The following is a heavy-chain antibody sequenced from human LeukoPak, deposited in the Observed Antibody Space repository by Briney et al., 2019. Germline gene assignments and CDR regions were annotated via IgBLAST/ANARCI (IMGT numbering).Heavy chain of an antibody. CDR3: ARDRWQQLDPFDY. Sequence: GGSLRLSCAASGFTFSTYSMNWVRQAPGKGLGWVSSISSSSSYIYYADSVKGRFTISRDNAKNSLYLQMNSLRVEDTAVYYCARDRWQQLDPFDYWGQGTLVTVSS. D-gene: IGHD6-13*01. V-gene: IGHV3-21*01. J-gene: IGHJ4*02. CDR2: ISSSSSYI. CDR1: GFTFSTYS.